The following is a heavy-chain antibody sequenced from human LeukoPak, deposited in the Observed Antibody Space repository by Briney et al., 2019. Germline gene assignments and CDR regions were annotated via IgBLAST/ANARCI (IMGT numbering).Heavy chain of an antibody. CDR2: ISANNGNT. V-gene: IGHV1-18*01. Sequence: ASVKVSCKASGYTFTSYGFTWVRQAPGQGPEWMGWISANNGNTNYAQKFQGRVTMTTDTSTSTVYMELRSLRSDDTAVYYCARDHCSSTSCYLVHNKFKLNWFDPWGQGTLVTVSS. CDR1: GYTFTSYG. CDR3: ARDHCSSTSCYLVHNKFKLNWFDP. D-gene: IGHD2-2*01. J-gene: IGHJ5*02.